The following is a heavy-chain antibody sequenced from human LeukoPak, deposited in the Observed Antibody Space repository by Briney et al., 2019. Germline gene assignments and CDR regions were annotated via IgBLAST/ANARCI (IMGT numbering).Heavy chain of an antibody. CDR2: ISAYNGNT. CDR1: GYTFTSYG. V-gene: IGHV1-18*04. CDR3: ARVVTMVRGVIDPWFDP. J-gene: IGHJ5*02. D-gene: IGHD3-10*01. Sequence: SVKVSCKASGYTFTSYGISWVRQAPGQGLERMGWISAYNGNTNYAQKLQGRVTMTTDTSTSTAYMELRSLRSDDTAVYYCARVVTMVRGVIDPWFDPWGQGTLVTVSS.